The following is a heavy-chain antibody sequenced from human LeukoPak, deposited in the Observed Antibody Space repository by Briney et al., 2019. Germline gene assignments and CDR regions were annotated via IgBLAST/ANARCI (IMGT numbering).Heavy chain of an antibody. V-gene: IGHV3-30*18. D-gene: IGHD1-26*01. CDR1: GFTFSSYG. J-gene: IGHJ4*02. CDR2: ISYDGSNK. CDR3: AKLIVGATISTFFDY. Sequence: GGSLRLSCAASGFTFSSYGMHWVRQAPGKGLEWVAVISYDGSNKYYADSVKGRFTISRDNSKNTLYLQMNSLRAEDTAVYYCAKLIVGATISTFFDYWGQGTLATVSS.